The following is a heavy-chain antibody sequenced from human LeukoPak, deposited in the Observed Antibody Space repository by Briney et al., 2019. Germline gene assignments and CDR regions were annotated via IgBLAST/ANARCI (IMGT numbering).Heavy chain of an antibody. J-gene: IGHJ4*02. Sequence: GGSLRLSCAASGFTFSSYAMHWVRQAPGKGLEWVAVISYDGSNKYYADSVKGRFTISRDNSKNTLYLQMNSLRAEDTAVYYCAKDYLGGYSFGSPFDFWGQGTLVTVSS. CDR2: ISYDGSNK. D-gene: IGHD5-18*01. CDR3: AKDYLGGYSFGSPFDF. CDR1: GFTFSSYA. V-gene: IGHV3-30-3*01.